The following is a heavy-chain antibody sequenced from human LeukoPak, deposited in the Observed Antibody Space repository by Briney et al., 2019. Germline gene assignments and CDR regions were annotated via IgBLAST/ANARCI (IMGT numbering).Heavy chain of an antibody. D-gene: IGHD6-13*01. CDR1: GGSISIYY. Sequence: SETLCLTRAVPGGSISIYYWSWIRQPPGKGRERIGYIYYSGSTNYNPSLKSRVTIPVDTSKNQFSLKLSSVTAADTAVYYCAREVKRAAAGFDYWGQGTLVTVSS. CDR2: IYYSGST. V-gene: IGHV4-59*01. J-gene: IGHJ4*02. CDR3: AREVKRAAAGFDY.